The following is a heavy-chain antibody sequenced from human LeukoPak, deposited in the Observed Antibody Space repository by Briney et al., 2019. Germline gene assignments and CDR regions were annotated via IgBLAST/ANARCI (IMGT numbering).Heavy chain of an antibody. CDR3: ARSRERTTVTRGFDP. CDR2: IRSGQTTI. CDR1: GFTFSSYS. Sequence: GGSLRLSCAASGFTFSSYSMNWVRQAPGKGLEWVSYIRSGQTTIYYADSVKGRFIISRDNAKNSLYLQMDSLRVEDTAVYYCARSRERTTVTRGFDPWGQGTLVTVSS. J-gene: IGHJ5*02. V-gene: IGHV3-48*04. D-gene: IGHD4-17*01.